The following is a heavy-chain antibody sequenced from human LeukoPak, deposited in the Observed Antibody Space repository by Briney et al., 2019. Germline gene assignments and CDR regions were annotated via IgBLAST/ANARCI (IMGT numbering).Heavy chain of an antibody. CDR3: ARGSDTAAGLY. CDR1: GGSFSGYY. CDR2: INQSGSP. V-gene: IGHV4-34*01. J-gene: IGHJ4*02. Sequence: SETLSLTCAVYGGSFSGYYWSGFPHPPGKGREGIGEINQSGSPNYNPSLKSRVSISVDSSKTQFALKVSAVTAADTAVYYCARGSDTAAGLYWGQGTLVTVSS. D-gene: IGHD6-13*01.